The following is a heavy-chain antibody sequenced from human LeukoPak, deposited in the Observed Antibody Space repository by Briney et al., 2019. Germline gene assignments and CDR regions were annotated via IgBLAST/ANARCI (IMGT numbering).Heavy chain of an antibody. J-gene: IGHJ4*02. V-gene: IGHV3-11*04. CDR1: GFTFSDYY. D-gene: IGHD5-18*01. Sequence: TGGSLRLSCTASGFTFSDYYMSWIRQAPGKGLEWVSYISSSGSTIYYADSVKGRCTISRDNAKKSLYLQMNSLRAEDTAVYYCARDGVYSYGHTDYWGQGTLVTVSS. CDR3: ARDGVYSYGHTDY. CDR2: ISSSGSTI.